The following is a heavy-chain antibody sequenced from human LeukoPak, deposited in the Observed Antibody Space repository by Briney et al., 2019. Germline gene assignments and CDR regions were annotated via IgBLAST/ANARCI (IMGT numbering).Heavy chain of an antibody. D-gene: IGHD6-19*01. J-gene: IGHJ5*02. CDR3: AKDPYSSGPYNWFDP. CDR2: ISGSGDST. Sequence: GALRLSCAVSGFTVSGDYMTWVRQAPGKGLEWVSAISGSGDSTYYADSVKGLFTISRDNSKNTLYLQMNRLRAEDTAVYYCAKDPYSSGPYNWFDPWGQGTLVTVSS. V-gene: IGHV3-23*01. CDR1: GFTVSGDY.